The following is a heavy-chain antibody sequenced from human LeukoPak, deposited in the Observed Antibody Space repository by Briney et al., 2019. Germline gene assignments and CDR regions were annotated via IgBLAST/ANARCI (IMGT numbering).Heavy chain of an antibody. Sequence: ASVKVSCKTSGYTFTSFDIHWVRQAPGQGLEWLGWMKPNDGNRGFAQKFQGRLTMTSDTSLVTAYMELTSLTSDDMAVYYCARGDSVAGTSNYFDSWGQGTLVIVSS. CDR2: MKPNDGNR. J-gene: IGHJ5*01. D-gene: IGHD6-19*01. V-gene: IGHV1-8*01. CDR1: GYTFTSFD. CDR3: ARGDSVAGTSNYFDS.